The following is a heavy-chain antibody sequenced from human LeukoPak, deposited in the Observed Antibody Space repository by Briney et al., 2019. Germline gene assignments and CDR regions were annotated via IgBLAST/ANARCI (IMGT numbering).Heavy chain of an antibody. J-gene: IGHJ6*04. CDR3: AELGITMIGGV. Sequence: GGSLRLSCAASGFDFNKYDMHWVRQAPGKGLEWVTFIRSDGSNKYYADSVKGRFTVSRDNSKNTLYLQMNSLRPEDTAVYYCAELGITMIGGVWGKGTTVTISS. V-gene: IGHV3-30*02. D-gene: IGHD3-10*02. CDR2: IRSDGSNK. CDR1: GFDFNKYD.